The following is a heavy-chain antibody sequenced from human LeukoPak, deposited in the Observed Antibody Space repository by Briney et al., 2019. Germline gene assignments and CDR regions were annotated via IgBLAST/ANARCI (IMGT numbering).Heavy chain of an antibody. CDR2: FSAYNGNT. D-gene: IGHD3-16*02. CDR1: GYTFTSYG. V-gene: IGHV1-18*01. CDR3: ARVITYYDYVWGSYRRRFDP. J-gene: IGHJ5*02. Sequence: GASVKVSCKASGYTFTSYGISWVRQAPGQGLEWMGWFSAYNGNTNYAQKLQGRVTMTTDTSTSTAYMELRSLRSDDTAVYYCARVITYYDYVWGSYRRRFDPWGQGTLVTVSS.